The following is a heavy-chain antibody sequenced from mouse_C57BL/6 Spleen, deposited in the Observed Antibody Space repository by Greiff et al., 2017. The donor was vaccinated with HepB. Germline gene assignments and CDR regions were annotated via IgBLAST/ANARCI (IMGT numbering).Heavy chain of an antibody. V-gene: IGHV1-81*01. Sequence: VQLQQSGAELARPGASVKLSCKASGYTFTSYGIRWVKQRTGQGLEWIGEIYPRSGNTYYNEKFKGKATLTADKSSSTAYMELRRLTSEDSAVYFGGTTVVEGDYAMDYWGQGTSVTVSS. CDR1: GYTFTSYG. D-gene: IGHD1-1*01. CDR3: GTTVVEGDYAMDY. J-gene: IGHJ4*01. CDR2: IYPRSGNT.